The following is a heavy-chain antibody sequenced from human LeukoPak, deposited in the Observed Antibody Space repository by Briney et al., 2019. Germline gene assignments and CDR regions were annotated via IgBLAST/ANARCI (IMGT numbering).Heavy chain of an antibody. J-gene: IGHJ3*02. D-gene: IGHD3-9*01. CDR1: GFTFDDYA. V-gene: IGHV3-9*03. CDR3: AKEEANYDILTGRGAFDI. CDR2: ISWNSGSI. Sequence: GGSLRLSCAASGFTFDDYAMHWVRQAPGKGLEWVSGISWNSGSIGYADSVKGRFTISRDNAKNSLYLQMNSLRAEDMALYYCAKEEANYDILTGRGAFDIWGQGTMVTVSS.